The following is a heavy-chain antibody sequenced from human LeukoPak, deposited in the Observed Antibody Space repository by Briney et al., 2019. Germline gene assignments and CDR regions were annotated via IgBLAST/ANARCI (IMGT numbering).Heavy chain of an antibody. CDR3: ADRVSGAFDI. Sequence: PGGSLRLSCAASGFTFSGYAMSWVRQAPGKGLEWVSAISGSGGSTYYADSVKGRFTISRDNSKNTLYLQMNSLRAEDTAVYYCADRVSGAFDIWGQGQWSPSLQ. D-gene: IGHD6-13*01. CDR1: GFTFSGYA. V-gene: IGHV3-23*01. J-gene: IGHJ3*02. CDR2: ISGSGGST.